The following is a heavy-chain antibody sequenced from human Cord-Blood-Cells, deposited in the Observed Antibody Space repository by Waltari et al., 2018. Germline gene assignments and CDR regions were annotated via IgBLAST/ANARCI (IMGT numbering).Heavy chain of an antibody. D-gene: IGHD6-13*01. V-gene: IGHV1-69*01. Sequence: QVQLVQSGAEVKTPGSSVKVSCKASGGTFSSYAISWVRQAPGKGLEWMGGIIPIFGTANYAQKFQGRVTITADESTSTAYMELSSLRSEDTAVYYCATGLGSRGIAAAGDAFDIWGQGTMVTVSS. CDR2: IIPIFGTA. CDR3: ATGLGSRGIAAAGDAFDI. J-gene: IGHJ3*02. CDR1: GGTFSSYA.